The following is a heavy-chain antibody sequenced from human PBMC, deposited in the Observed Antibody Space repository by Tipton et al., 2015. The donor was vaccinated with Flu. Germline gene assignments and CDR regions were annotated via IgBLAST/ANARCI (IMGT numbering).Heavy chain of an antibody. CDR3: ARDLWNDRRAYYYYGVAV. CDR2: IYYSGTT. CDR1: GDSISTTIYY. Sequence: TLSLTCTVSGDSISTTIYYWGWVRQPPGKGLEWIGSIYYSGTTYYNPSLKSRVTISVDSSKNEFSLTLASLTAADTAVYYCARDLWNDRRAYYYYGVAVWGQETTVTVSS. D-gene: IGHD1-1*01. J-gene: IGHJ6*02. V-gene: IGHV4-39*07.